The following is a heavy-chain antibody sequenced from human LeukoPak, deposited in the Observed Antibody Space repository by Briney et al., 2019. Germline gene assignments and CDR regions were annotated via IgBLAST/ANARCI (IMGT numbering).Heavy chain of an antibody. Sequence: PGGSLRLSCAASGFTVSSNYMTWVRQAPGKGLEWVSVIYSGGTTYYADSVKGRFTISRDNSKNTLYLQMNTLRAEDTAVYYCASRTYTYDSSGYYRRNYYFDYWGQGTLVTVSS. CDR3: ASRTYTYDSSGYYRRNYYFDY. D-gene: IGHD3-22*01. CDR1: GFTVSSNY. J-gene: IGHJ4*02. CDR2: IYSGGTT. V-gene: IGHV3-66*01.